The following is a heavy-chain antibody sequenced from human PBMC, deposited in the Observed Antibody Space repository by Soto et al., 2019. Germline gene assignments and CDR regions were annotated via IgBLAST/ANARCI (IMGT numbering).Heavy chain of an antibody. CDR1: GLTFDDYD. CDR2: ISWNSGRI. D-gene: IGHD6-19*01. J-gene: IGHJ4*02. CDR3: AKEIGPNGVAGSGWYGFDY. V-gene: IGHV3-9*01. Sequence: GGSLRLSCAGSGLTFDDYDMHWVRQVPGKGLEWVSGISWNSGRIAYADSVKGRFTISRDNAKNSLYLQMNTLRVADTALYYCAKEIGPNGVAGSGWYGFDYWGQGALVTVSS.